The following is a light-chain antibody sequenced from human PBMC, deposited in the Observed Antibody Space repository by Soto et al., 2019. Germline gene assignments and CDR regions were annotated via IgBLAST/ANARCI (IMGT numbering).Light chain of an antibody. V-gene: IGKV3-11*01. CDR3: QQRSNWPPIT. J-gene: IGKJ5*01. Sequence: EIVLTQSPATLSLSPGERATLSCRASQSVSSYLAWYQQKPGQTPRLLIYDASNRATGIPARFSGSGSGTDFTLTISSLEPEEFAVYYCQQRSNWPPITSGQWTRLEIK. CDR2: DAS. CDR1: QSVSSY.